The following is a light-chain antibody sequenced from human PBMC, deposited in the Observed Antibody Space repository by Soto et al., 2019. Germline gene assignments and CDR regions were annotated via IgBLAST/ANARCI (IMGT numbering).Light chain of an antibody. CDR3: LQHDSFPRT. CDR1: QGIGNN. J-gene: IGKJ1*01. Sequence: DIQMTQSPSSLFASVGDRVSITCRASQGIGNNLGWYQQKPGEAPKRLIYGTSNLQRGVPSRFRGSGSGTDFTLTISSLRPEDFAPSYCLQHDSFPRTFGQGTKLEIK. V-gene: IGKV1-17*01. CDR2: GTS.